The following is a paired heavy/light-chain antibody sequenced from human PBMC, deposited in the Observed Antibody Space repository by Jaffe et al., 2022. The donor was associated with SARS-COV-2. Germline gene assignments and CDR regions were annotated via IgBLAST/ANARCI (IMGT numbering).Light chain of an antibody. J-gene: IGLJ3*02. V-gene: IGLV2-23*01. Sequence: QSALTQPASVSGSPGQSITISCTGTSSDVGSYNPVSWYQQYPGKVPKLMIYEGNKRPSGVSNRFSGSKSGNTASLTISGLQSEDEADYYCCSYSGTTTRVFGGGTKVTVL. CDR2: EGN. CDR1: SSDVGSYNP. CDR3: CSYSGTTTRV.
Heavy chain of an antibody. J-gene: IGHJ6*02. CDR1: GFSVSSNY. D-gene: IGHD6-13*01. Sequence: EVQLVESGGGLVQPGGSLRLSCAASGFSVSSNYMTWVRQAPGKGLEWVSVIYTGDSTYYADSVKGRFTIARHNSENTLYLQMNSLRPEDTAVYYCARDTHIAAAGPGGITPYYYYGMDVWGQGTTVTVSS. CDR3: ARDTHIAAAGPGGITPYYYYGMDV. CDR2: IYTGDST. V-gene: IGHV3-53*04.